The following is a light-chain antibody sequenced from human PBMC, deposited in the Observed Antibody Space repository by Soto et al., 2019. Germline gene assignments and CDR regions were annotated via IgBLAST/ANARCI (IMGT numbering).Light chain of an antibody. CDR2: EVN. CDR1: NSDVGGYNY. V-gene: IGLV2-14*01. CDR3: TSYTSSITYV. Sequence: QSALTQPASVSGSPGQSITISCTGTNSDVGGYNYVSWYQQHPGKAPKLMIYEVNNRPSGVSNRFSGSKSGNTASLTISGLQADDEADYYCTSYTSSITYVFGTGTKLTVL. J-gene: IGLJ1*01.